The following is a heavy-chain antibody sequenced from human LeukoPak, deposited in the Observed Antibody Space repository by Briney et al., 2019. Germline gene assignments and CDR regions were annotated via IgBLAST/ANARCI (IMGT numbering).Heavy chain of an antibody. CDR3: ARDRSGVIRGADYYYYMDV. CDR1: GGSISSYY. Sequence: PSETLSLTCTVSGGSISSYYWSWIRKPAGKGLEWIGRIYTSGSTNYNPSLKSRVTMSVDTSKNQFSLKLSSVTAADTAVYYCARDRSGVIRGADYYYYMDVWGKGTTVTISS. V-gene: IGHV4-4*07. D-gene: IGHD1-26*01. CDR2: IYTSGST. J-gene: IGHJ6*03.